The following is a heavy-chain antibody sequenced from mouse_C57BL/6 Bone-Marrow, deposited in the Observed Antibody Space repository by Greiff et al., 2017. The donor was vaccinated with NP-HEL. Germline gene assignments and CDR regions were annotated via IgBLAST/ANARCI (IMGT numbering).Heavy chain of an antibody. CDR3: ARSDDYGYFDV. V-gene: IGHV1-55*01. Sequence: VQLQQSGAELVKPGASVKMSCKASGYTFTSYWITWVKQRPGQGLEWIGDIYPGSGSTNYNEKFKGKATFTADTSSNTAYMQLSSLTTEDSAIYYCARSDDYGYFDVWGTGTTVTVSS. CDR1: GYTFTSYW. CDR2: IYPGSGST. D-gene: IGHD2-3*01. J-gene: IGHJ1*03.